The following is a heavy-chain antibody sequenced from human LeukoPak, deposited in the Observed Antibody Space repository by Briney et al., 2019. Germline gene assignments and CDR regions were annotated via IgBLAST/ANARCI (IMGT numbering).Heavy chain of an antibody. J-gene: IGHJ4*02. V-gene: IGHV3-30*18. CDR2: ISYDGSKK. CDR3: AKARQWLVRSLDY. Sequence: GGSLRLSCAASGFTFSSYGMHWVRQAPGKGLEWVAVISYDGSKKYYADSVRGRFTISRDNSKNTLYLQMNSLRAEDTAVYYCAKARQWLVRSLDYWGQGTLVTVSS. D-gene: IGHD6-19*01. CDR1: GFTFSSYG.